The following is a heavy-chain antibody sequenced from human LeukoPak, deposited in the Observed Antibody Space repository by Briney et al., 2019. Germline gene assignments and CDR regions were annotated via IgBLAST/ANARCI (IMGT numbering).Heavy chain of an antibody. J-gene: IGHJ5*02. D-gene: IGHD3-22*01. CDR2: ISGTGDGR. V-gene: IGHV3-23*01. Sequence: GGSLRLSCAASGFTFNNYAMSWVRQAPGKGLEWVSSISGTGDGRNYADSVKGRFTISRDNSRSTLYLQMNSLRAEDTAVYYCAEHYYDSSEAWGQGTLVTVSS. CDR1: GFTFNNYA. CDR3: AEHYYDSSEA.